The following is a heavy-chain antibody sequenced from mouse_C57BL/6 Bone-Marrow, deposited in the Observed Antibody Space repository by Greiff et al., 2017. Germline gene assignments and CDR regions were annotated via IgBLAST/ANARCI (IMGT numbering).Heavy chain of an antibody. D-gene: IGHD1-1*01. J-gene: IGHJ2*01. CDR2: INPRSGYT. CDR1: GYTFTSYT. Sequence: VQLQQSGAELARPGASVTMSCKASGYTFTSYTLHWVKQRPGQGLEWIGYINPRSGYTKYNQKFKDKATLTADKSSSTAYMQLSSLTSVDSAVXYCARVDYCGSSWGRDYWGQGTTLTVSS. V-gene: IGHV1-4*01. CDR3: ARVDYCGSSWGRDY.